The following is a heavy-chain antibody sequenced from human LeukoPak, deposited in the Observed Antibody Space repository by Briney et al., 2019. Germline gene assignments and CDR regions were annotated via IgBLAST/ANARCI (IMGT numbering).Heavy chain of an antibody. J-gene: IGHJ5*02. V-gene: IGHV4-39*01. CDR1: GGSISSSGSY. CDR3: ARIRVLRFLEWLDWFDP. CDR2: ISYSGNT. D-gene: IGHD3-3*01. Sequence: SETLSLTCTVSGGSISSSGSYWGWIRQPPGKGLEWIGTISYSGNTYYNPSLKSRSTISVDTSKNQFSLKLSSVTAADTAVYYCARIRVLRFLEWLDWFDPWGQGTLVTVSS.